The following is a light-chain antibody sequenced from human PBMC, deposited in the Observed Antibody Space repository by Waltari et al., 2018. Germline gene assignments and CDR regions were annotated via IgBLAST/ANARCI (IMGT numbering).Light chain of an antibody. Sequence: IVMTQSPGTLSISPGERATLSCRASQSINTNLAWYQQKPGQSPRLVIYAASTRATGLPARFSGSGSGTEFTLTISSLQSEDVAVYYCQQYNDWPRTFGQGTKVEIK. V-gene: IGKV3-15*01. CDR3: QQYNDWPRT. CDR2: AAS. CDR1: QSINTN. J-gene: IGKJ1*01.